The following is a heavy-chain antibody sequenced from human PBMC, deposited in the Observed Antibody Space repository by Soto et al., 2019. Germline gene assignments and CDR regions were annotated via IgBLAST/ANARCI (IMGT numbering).Heavy chain of an antibody. CDR1: GFTFDDYA. D-gene: IGHD2-2*01. J-gene: IGHJ4*02. CDR2: TSWNSGSI. V-gene: IGHV3-9*01. CDR3: AKGGQLLTEGGGY. Sequence: EVQLVESGGGLVQPGRSLRLSCAASGFTFDDYAMHWVRQAPGKGLEWVSGTSWNSGSIGYADSVKGRFTISRDNAKNSLYLQRNSLRAEDTALYYCAKGGQLLTEGGGYWGQGTLVTVSS.